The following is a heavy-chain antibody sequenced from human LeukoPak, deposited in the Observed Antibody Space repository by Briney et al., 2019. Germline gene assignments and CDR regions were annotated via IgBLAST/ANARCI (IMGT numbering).Heavy chain of an antibody. Sequence: GGSLRLSCAASGFTVSSSYMSWVRQAPGKGLEWVSLIYSGGSTYYAASVKGRFTISRDNAKNSLYLQMNSLRAEDTAVYYCARDLVLRYFDWLLHDAFDIWGQGTMVTVSS. D-gene: IGHD3-9*01. CDR1: GFTVSSSY. J-gene: IGHJ3*02. CDR3: ARDLVLRYFDWLLHDAFDI. V-gene: IGHV3-53*01. CDR2: IYSGGST.